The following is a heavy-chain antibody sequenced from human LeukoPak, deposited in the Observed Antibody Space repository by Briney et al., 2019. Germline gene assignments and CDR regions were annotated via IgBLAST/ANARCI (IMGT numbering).Heavy chain of an antibody. J-gene: IGHJ5*02. CDR3: TTQQYYTIFGVGNWFDP. D-gene: IGHD3-3*01. CDR2: IKSKTDGGTT. V-gene: IGHV3-15*01. Sequence: GGSLRLSCAASGFTFSNAWMSWVRQAPGKGLEWVGRIKSKTDGGTTDYAAPVKGRFTISRDDSKNTLYLQMNSLKTEDTAVYYCTTQQYYTIFGVGNWFDPWGQGTRSPSPQ. CDR1: GFTFSNAW.